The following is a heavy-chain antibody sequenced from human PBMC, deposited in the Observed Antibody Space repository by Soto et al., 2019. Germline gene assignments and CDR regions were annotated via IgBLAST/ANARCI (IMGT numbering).Heavy chain of an antibody. J-gene: IGHJ6*02. Sequence: SVKVSCKASGGTFTSYAISWVRQAPGQGLEWMGGIIPIFGTANYAQKFQGRVTITADESTSTAYMELSGLRSEDTDVYYCARESGGAAPYYFYYAMDVWGQGTTVTVSS. D-gene: IGHD1-26*01. CDR2: IIPIFGTA. CDR3: ARESGGAAPYYFYYAMDV. V-gene: IGHV1-69*13. CDR1: GGTFTSYA.